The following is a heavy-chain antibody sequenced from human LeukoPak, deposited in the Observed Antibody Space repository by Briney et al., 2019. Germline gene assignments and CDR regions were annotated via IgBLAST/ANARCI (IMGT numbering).Heavy chain of an antibody. CDR1: GFAFSPYS. CDR3: ATSNGGLNY. J-gene: IGHJ4*02. V-gene: IGHV3-48*01. CDR2: ITGSSDTI. D-gene: IGHD3-16*01. Sequence: GGSLRLSCAASGFAFSPYSTNWVRQAPGKGLAWISYITGSSDTIHYADSVKGRFTISRDNAKNSLFLQMNSLRAEDTAIYYCATSNGGLNYWGQGTLVTVSS.